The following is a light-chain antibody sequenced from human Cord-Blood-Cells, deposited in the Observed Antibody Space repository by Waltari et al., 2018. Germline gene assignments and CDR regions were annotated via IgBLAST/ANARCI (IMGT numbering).Light chain of an antibody. Sequence: QSALTQPASVSGSPGQSLTLPCPGTSSDVGSHNLVSWYQQHPGKAPKLMIYEGSKRTSGVSNRFSGSKSGNTASLTISGLQAEDEADYYCCSYAGSSYVFGTGTKVTVL. CDR2: EGS. CDR1: SSDVGSHNL. CDR3: CSYAGSSYV. V-gene: IGLV2-23*01. J-gene: IGLJ1*01.